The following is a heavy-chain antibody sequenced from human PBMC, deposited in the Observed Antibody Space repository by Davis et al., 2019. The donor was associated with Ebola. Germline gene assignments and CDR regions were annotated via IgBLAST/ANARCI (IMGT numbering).Heavy chain of an antibody. Sequence: SETLSLTCTVSGGSISSGDYYWSWIRQPPGKGLEWIGYIYYSGSTYYNPSLKSRVTISVDTSKNQFSLKLSSVTAADTAVYYCARASGYYSPALDYWGQGTLVTVSS. J-gene: IGHJ4*02. CDR1: GGSISSGDYY. V-gene: IGHV4-30-4*01. CDR2: IYYSGST. CDR3: ARASGYYSPALDY. D-gene: IGHD3-22*01.